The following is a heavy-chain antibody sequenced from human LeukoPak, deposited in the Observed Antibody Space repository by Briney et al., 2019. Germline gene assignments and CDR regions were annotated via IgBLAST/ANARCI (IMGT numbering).Heavy chain of an antibody. V-gene: IGHV1-18*01. CDR3: ARVVHSSSWYGDY. J-gene: IGHJ4*02. CDR1: GGTFSSYA. CDR2: ISAYNGNT. D-gene: IGHD6-13*01. Sequence: ASVKDSCKASGGTFSSYAISWVRQAPGQGLEWMGWISAYNGNTNYAQKLQGRVTMTTDTSTSTAYMELRSLRSDDTAVYYCARVVHSSSWYGDYWGQGTLVTVSS.